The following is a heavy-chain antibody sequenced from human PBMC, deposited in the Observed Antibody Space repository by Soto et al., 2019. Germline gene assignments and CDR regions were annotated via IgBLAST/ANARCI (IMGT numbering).Heavy chain of an antibody. D-gene: IGHD2-15*01. CDR3: ASRVVAATLGASDI. CDR2: INPSGGST. V-gene: IGHV1-46*01. CDR1: GYTFTSYY. Sequence: ASVKVSCKASGYTFTSYYMHWVRQAPGQGLEWMGIINPSGGSTSYAQKFQGRVTMTRDTSASTAYMELSSLRSEDTAVYYCASRVVAATLGASDIWGQGTMVTVSS. J-gene: IGHJ3*02.